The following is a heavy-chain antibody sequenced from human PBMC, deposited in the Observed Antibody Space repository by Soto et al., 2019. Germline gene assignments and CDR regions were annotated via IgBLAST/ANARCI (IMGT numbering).Heavy chain of an antibody. D-gene: IGHD6-13*01. Sequence: QVQLVESGGGVVQPGRSLRLSCAASGFSFNKYAMHWVRQAPGKGLEWLAVIRYDGNDKYYADSVRGRVAISRDNSKETLYLEMNSLRVEDTAVYFCARGDGTGLHSSGWSPRFWGQGTLVTVSS. J-gene: IGHJ4*02. V-gene: IGHV3-33*01. CDR2: IRYDGNDK. CDR3: ARGDGTGLHSSGWSPRF. CDR1: GFSFNKYA.